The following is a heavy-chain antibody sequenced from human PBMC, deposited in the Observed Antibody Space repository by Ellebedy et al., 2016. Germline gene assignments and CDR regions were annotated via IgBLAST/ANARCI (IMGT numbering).Heavy chain of an antibody. Sequence: ASVKVSXXASGYTFTSYDINWVRQATGQGLEWMGWMNPNSGNTGYAQKFQGRVTMTRNTSISTAYMELSSLRSEDTAVYYCARVPVAGNWFDPWGQGTLVTVSS. J-gene: IGHJ5*02. CDR2: MNPNSGNT. CDR3: ARVPVAGNWFDP. V-gene: IGHV1-8*01. D-gene: IGHD6-19*01. CDR1: GYTFTSYD.